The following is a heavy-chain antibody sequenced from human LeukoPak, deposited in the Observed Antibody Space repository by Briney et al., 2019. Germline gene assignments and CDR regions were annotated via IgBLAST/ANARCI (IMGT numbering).Heavy chain of an antibody. CDR1: GGPISSYY. J-gene: IGHJ4*02. Sequence: SETLSLTCTVSGGPISSYYWSWIRQPPGKGLEWIGYIYYSGSTNYNPSLKSRVTISVDTSKNQFSLKLSSVTAADTAVYYCARAYYDFWSGYYTGYFDYWGQGTLVTVSS. D-gene: IGHD3-3*01. CDR2: IYYSGST. V-gene: IGHV4-59*01. CDR3: ARAYYDFWSGYYTGYFDY.